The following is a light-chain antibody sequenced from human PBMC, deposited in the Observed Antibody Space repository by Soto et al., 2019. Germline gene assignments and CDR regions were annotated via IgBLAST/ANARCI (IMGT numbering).Light chain of an antibody. Sequence: EIVLTQSPGTLSLSPGDRATLSCRASQSVSSSFLAWYQQKPGQAPRLLIYSASSRATGIPDRFSGSGSGTDFTLTISRLEPEDFAVYYCQQYGTSPPYTFGQGTKLEIK. J-gene: IGKJ2*01. CDR1: QSVSSSF. V-gene: IGKV3-20*01. CDR3: QQYGTSPPYT. CDR2: SAS.